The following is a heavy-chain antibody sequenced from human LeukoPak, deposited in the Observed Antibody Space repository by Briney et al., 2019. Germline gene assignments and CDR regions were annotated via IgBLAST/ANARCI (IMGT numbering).Heavy chain of an antibody. J-gene: IGHJ4*02. CDR2: IKQDGSEK. CDR1: GFTFSSYW. D-gene: IGHD3-22*01. CDR3: ARLEYYYDSSGYLYDY. Sequence: PGGSLRLSCAASGFTFSSYWMSWVRQAPGKGLEWVANIKQDGSEKYYVDSVKGRFTISRDNAKNSLYLQMNSLRAEDTAVYYCARLEYYYDSSGYLYDYWGQGTLVTVSS. V-gene: IGHV3-7*01.